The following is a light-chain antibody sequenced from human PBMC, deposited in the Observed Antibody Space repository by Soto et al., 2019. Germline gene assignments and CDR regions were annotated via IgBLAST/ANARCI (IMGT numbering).Light chain of an antibody. CDR2: DAS. Sequence: EIVLTQSPATLSLSPGERATLSCRASQSVSSNLAWYRQKPGQAPRLLIYDASNRATGIPGRFSGSGSGTDFTLTISSLEPEDFAVYYCQQRGNWPRTFGQGTKVDIK. V-gene: IGKV3-11*01. J-gene: IGKJ1*01. CDR1: QSVSSN. CDR3: QQRGNWPRT.